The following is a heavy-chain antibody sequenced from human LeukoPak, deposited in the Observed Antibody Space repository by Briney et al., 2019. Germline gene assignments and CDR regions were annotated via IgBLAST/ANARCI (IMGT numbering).Heavy chain of an antibody. D-gene: IGHD2-15*01. CDR1: GFTFSSYA. CDR2: ISGSGGST. J-gene: IGHJ5*02. CDR3: AKGYCSGGSCYSRWFDP. Sequence: GGSLRLSCAASGFTFSSYAMSWVRQAPGKGLEWVSAISGSGGSTYYADSVKGRFTISRDNSKNTLYLQINSLRAEDTAVYYCAKGYCSGGSCYSRWFDPWGQGTLVTVSS. V-gene: IGHV3-23*01.